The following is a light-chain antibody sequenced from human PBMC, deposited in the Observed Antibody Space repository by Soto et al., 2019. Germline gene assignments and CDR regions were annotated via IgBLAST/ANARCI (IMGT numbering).Light chain of an antibody. Sequence: EIVLTQSPGTLSLSPGERATLSCRASQSVSSSDLAWYQQKPGQAPRLLIYGASSRATGIPDRFSGSGSGTALTLTISSLGPEGFAVYYWQQYGSAPRTFGQGAKVEIK. CDR2: GAS. J-gene: IGKJ2*01. CDR1: QSVSSSD. CDR3: QQYGSAPRT. V-gene: IGKV3-20*01.